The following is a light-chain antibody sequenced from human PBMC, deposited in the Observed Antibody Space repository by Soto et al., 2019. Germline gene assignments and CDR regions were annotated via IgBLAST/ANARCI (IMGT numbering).Light chain of an antibody. V-gene: IGKV3-20*01. CDR3: QQYGSSRWT. CDR2: GAS. J-gene: IGKJ1*01. CDR1: QSVSSIY. Sequence: EIVLTQSPAAPSLSPGERATLSCRASQSVSSIYLAWYQQKPGQAPRLLIYGASSRATGIPDRFSGSGSGTDFTLTISRLEPEDFAVYYCQQYGSSRWTFGQGTKV.